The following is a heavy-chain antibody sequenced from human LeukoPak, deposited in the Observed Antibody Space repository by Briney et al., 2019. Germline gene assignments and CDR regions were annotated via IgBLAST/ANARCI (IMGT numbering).Heavy chain of an antibody. Sequence: ASQTLSLTCTVSGGSISSGDYSWSWIRQPPGKGLEWIGYIYYSGSTNYNPSLKSRVTISVDASKNQFSLKLSSVTAADTAVYYCARHTDFWSGYSVFFDYWGQGTLVTVSS. V-gene: IGHV4-61*08. J-gene: IGHJ4*02. CDR3: ARHTDFWSGYSVFFDY. CDR2: IYYSGST. CDR1: GGSISSGDYS. D-gene: IGHD3-3*01.